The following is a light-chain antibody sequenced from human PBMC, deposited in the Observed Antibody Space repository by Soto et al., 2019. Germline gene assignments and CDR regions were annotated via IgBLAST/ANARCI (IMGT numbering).Light chain of an antibody. V-gene: IGKV3-15*01. CDR1: QSLSNN. CDR2: GTS. J-gene: IGKJ1*01. Sequence: EIVMTQSPVTLSVSPGERATLSCRASQSLSNNLAWYQQKPGQSPRLLIYGTSTRATGIPARFSGSGSGTEFTLTISSLQSEDIAVYYCQQYNKWPPWTFGQGTKVEIK. CDR3: QQYNKWPPWT.